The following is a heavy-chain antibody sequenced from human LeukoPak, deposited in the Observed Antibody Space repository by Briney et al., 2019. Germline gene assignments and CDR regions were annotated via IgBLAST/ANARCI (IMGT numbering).Heavy chain of an antibody. CDR1: GFTFSSYE. CDR2: ISSSGSTI. V-gene: IGHV3-48*03. CDR3: ARGPFPYYYDSSGYRKRAFDI. D-gene: IGHD3-22*01. Sequence: PGGSLRLSCAASGFTFSSYEMNWVRQAPGKGLEWVSYISSSGSTIYYADSVKGRFTISRDNAKNSLFLQIKSLRAEDTAAYYCARGPFPYYYDSSGYRKRAFDIWGQGTMVTVSS. J-gene: IGHJ3*02.